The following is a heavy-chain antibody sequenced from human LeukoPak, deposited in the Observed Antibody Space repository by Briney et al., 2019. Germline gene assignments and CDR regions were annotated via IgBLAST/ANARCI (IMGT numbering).Heavy chain of an antibody. CDR3: ARDKDNYDYPPDY. D-gene: IGHD3-22*01. CDR1: GFTFSSYW. V-gene: IGHV3-7*05. J-gene: IGHJ4*02. Sequence: PRGSLRLSCAASGFTFSSYWMSWVRQAPGKGLDWVANIKQDGSEKNYVDSVKGRFTISRDNAKNSLYLQMNSLRAEDTAVYYCARDKDNYDYPPDYWGQGTLVTVFS. CDR2: IKQDGSEK.